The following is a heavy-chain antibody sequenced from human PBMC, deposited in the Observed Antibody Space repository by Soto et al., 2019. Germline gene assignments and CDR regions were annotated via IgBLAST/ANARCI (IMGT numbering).Heavy chain of an antibody. CDR3: ARVLGIAVAADY. CDR2: ISGYNGKT. Sequence: QVQLVQSGVEMKRPGASVKVSCKASGYTFTRYSINWVRQAPGQGLEWMGWISGYNGKTNYAQKYQGRVTMTTDTSTRTIYMELRSLRSDDTAVYYCARVLGIAVAADYWGQGTLVTVSS. V-gene: IGHV1-18*04. CDR1: GYTFTRYS. J-gene: IGHJ4*02. D-gene: IGHD6-19*01.